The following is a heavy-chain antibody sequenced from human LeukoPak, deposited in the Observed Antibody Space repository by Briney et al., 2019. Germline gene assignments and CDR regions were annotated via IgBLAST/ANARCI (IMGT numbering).Heavy chain of an antibody. Sequence: GGSLRLSCAASGFTFSDYWMTWVRQAPGKGLEWVANIKPDGSEKYYVDSVKGRFTISRDNAKNSLYLQMNSLRVEDTAVYYCAREHDYGDYFDYWGQGTLVTVSS. D-gene: IGHD4-17*01. CDR1: GFTFSDYW. CDR2: IKPDGSEK. V-gene: IGHV3-7*03. J-gene: IGHJ4*02. CDR3: AREHDYGDYFDY.